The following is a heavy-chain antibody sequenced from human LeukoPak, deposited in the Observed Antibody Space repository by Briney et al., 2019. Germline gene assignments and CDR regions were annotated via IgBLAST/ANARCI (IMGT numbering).Heavy chain of an antibody. CDR1: GFTFSSYS. Sequence: PGGSLRLSCAASGFTFSSYSMTWVRQAPGKGLEWVSYITYSSSTIYYADSVKGRFTISRDNAKNSLYLQMNSLRTEDTALYYCAKLPDSGSRDFDAFDIWGQGTMVTVSS. CDR3: AKLPDSGSRDFDAFDI. CDR2: ITYSSSTI. J-gene: IGHJ3*02. D-gene: IGHD1-26*01. V-gene: IGHV3-48*01.